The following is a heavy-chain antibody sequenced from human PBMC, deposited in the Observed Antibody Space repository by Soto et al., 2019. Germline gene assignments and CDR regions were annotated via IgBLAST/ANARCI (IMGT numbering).Heavy chain of an antibody. J-gene: IGHJ6*02. CDR1: GYTFTSYY. CDR3: ARDLSDYDILTGYRSEGMDV. V-gene: IGHV1-46*01. D-gene: IGHD3-9*01. Sequence: ASVKVSCKASGYTFTSYYMHWVRQAPGQGLEWMGIINPSGGSTSYAQKFQGRVTMTRDTSTSTVYMELSSLRSEDTAVYYCARDLSDYDILTGYRSEGMDVWGQGTTVTVSS. CDR2: INPSGGST.